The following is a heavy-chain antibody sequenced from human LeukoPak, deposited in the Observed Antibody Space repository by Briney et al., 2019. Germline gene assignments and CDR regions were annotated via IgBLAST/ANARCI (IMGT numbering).Heavy chain of an antibody. CDR1: GGSISSYY. Sequence: SETLSLTCTVSGGSISSYYWSWIRQPAGKGLEWIGRIYTSGSTNYNPSLKSRVTISVDTSKNQFSLKLSSVTAADTAVYYCARESRDGYSLDFDYWGQGTLVTVSS. J-gene: IGHJ4*02. D-gene: IGHD5-24*01. V-gene: IGHV4-4*07. CDR2: IYTSGST. CDR3: ARESRDGYSLDFDY.